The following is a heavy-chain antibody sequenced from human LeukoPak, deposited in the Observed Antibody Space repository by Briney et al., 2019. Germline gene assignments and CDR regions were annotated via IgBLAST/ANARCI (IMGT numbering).Heavy chain of an antibody. Sequence: GGSLRLSCAASGFTFSGYAMHWVRQAPGKGLEWVSLISYDGSNKYYADSVKGRFTISRDNSKNTLYLQMNSLTTEDTAVYYCAKVGDNWDFDYWGQGTLVTVSS. CDR3: AKVGDNWDFDY. CDR2: ISYDGSNK. D-gene: IGHD1-1*01. J-gene: IGHJ4*02. CDR1: GFTFSGYA. V-gene: IGHV3-30*18.